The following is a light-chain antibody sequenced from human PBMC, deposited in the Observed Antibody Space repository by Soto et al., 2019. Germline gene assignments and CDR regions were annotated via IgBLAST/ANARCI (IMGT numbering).Light chain of an antibody. CDR1: QSIRSS. CDR3: QQTYSIPLT. V-gene: IGKV1-39*01. Sequence: DIRMTQSASTLSASVADRFTITCLASQSIRSSLNWYQQKPGKAPKLLIYDSSSLQSGVPSGLSGSGSGKDFTITINSLQPEDFATYYCQQTYSIPLTFGGGTKVDIK. J-gene: IGKJ4*01. CDR2: DSS.